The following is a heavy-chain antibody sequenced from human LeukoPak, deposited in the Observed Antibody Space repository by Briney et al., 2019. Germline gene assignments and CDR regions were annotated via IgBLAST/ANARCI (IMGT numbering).Heavy chain of an antibody. J-gene: IGHJ6*03. CDR1: GGSISSGSYY. CDR2: INHSGST. V-gene: IGHV4-39*07. D-gene: IGHD5-18*01. Sequence: SETLSLTCTVSGGSISSGSYYWSWIRQPPGKGLEWIGEINHSGSTNYNPSLKSRVTIAVDTSKNQFSLKLSSVTAADTAVYYCARGARIQLWTRYYYYMDVWGKGTTVTVSS. CDR3: ARGARIQLWTRYYYYMDV.